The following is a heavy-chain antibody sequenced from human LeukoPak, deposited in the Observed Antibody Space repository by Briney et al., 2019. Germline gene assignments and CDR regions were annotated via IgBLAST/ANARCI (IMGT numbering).Heavy chain of an antibody. Sequence: PGGSLRLSCAASGFAFSSYCMSWVRQAPGKGLEWVANIKQDGSDKNYVDSVKGRFTISRDNAKNSLYLLLNSLSAEDTAVYYCARHSRSSSGYWGQGTLVTVSS. CDR2: IKQDGSDK. V-gene: IGHV3-7*01. D-gene: IGHD6-19*01. CDR3: ARHSRSSSGY. CDR1: GFAFSSYC. J-gene: IGHJ4*02.